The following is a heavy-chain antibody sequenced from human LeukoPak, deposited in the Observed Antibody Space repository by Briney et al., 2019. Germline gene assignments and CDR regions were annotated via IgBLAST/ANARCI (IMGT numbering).Heavy chain of an antibody. CDR3: ARPTGGYYYIFDY. CDR2: INHSGST. CDR1: GGSFSGYY. J-gene: IGHJ4*02. V-gene: IGHV4-34*01. D-gene: IGHD3-22*01. Sequence: SETLSLTCAVYGGSFSGYYWSWIRQPPGKGLEWIGEINHSGSTNYNPSLKSRVTISVDTSKNQFSLKLSSVTAADTAVYYCARPTGGYYYIFDYWGQGTLVTVSS.